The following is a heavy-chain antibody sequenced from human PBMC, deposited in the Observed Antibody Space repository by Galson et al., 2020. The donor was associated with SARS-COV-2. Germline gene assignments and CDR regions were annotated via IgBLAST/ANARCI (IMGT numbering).Heavy chain of an antibody. J-gene: IGHJ4*02. D-gene: IGHD1-26*01. CDR3: AKAGAYVGATSEYYFDY. CDR2: ISWNSGSI. Sequence: LSLTCAASGFTFDDYAMHWVRQAPEKGLEWVSGISWNSGSIGYADSVKGRFTISRDNAKNSLYLQMNSLRAEDTALYYCAKAGAYVGATSEYYFDYWGQGTLVTVSS. V-gene: IGHV3-9*01. CDR1: GFTFDDYA.